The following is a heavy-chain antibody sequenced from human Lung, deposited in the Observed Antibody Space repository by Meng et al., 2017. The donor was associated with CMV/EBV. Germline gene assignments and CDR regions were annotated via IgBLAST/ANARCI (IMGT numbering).Heavy chain of an antibody. CDR1: FTFSSYA. J-gene: IGHJ4*02. V-gene: IGHV3-30*04. Sequence: FTFSSYAMHWARQAPGKGLEWVAVISYDGSNKYYADSVKGRFTISRDNSKNTLYLQMNSLRAEDTAVYYCARDGAAYCGGDCGTFDYWGQGTLVTVSS. CDR2: ISYDGSNK. CDR3: ARDGAAYCGGDCGTFDY. D-gene: IGHD2-21*01.